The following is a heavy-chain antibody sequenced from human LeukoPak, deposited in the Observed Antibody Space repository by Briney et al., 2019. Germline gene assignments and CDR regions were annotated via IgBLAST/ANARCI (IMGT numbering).Heavy chain of an antibody. D-gene: IGHD3-10*01. Sequence: GGSLRLSCAASGFTFSSYWMHWVRQAPGKGLVWVSRINSDGSSTSYADSAKGRFTISRDNAKNTLYLQMNSLRAEDTAVYYCARDRDYYGSGSSFDPWGQGTLVTVSS. V-gene: IGHV3-74*01. CDR1: GFTFSSYW. J-gene: IGHJ5*02. CDR2: INSDGSST. CDR3: ARDRDYYGSGSSFDP.